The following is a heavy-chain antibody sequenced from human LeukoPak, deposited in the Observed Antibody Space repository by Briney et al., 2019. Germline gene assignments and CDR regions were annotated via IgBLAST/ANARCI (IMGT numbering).Heavy chain of an antibody. CDR3: ARGIWVRKDRGYYFDY. J-gene: IGHJ4*02. V-gene: IGHV1-3*01. D-gene: IGHD3-10*01. CDR1: GFTFTNHA. Sequence: ASVKVSCKASGFTFTNHAMNWVRQAPGQRLEWMGWINAGNGNTKYSQRFQDRVTITRDTSGDTAYMELSSLRSEDTAVYYCARGIWVRKDRGYYFDYWGQGTLVTVSS. CDR2: INAGNGNT.